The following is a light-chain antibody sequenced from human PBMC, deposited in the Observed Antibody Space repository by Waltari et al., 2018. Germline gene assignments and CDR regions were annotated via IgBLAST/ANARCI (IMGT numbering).Light chain of an antibody. Sequence: QSVLTQPPSVSAAPGQKVTISCSGSSSNTGIYFVSLYHQLPEATPKLLIYNNYKRPSGIPDRFAAPKSGTSATLDITGLQIGDEADYYCATWDNSLTAVVFGGGTKLTVL. CDR1: SSNTGIYF. J-gene: IGLJ2*01. V-gene: IGLV1-51*01. CDR3: ATWDNSLTAVV. CDR2: NNY.